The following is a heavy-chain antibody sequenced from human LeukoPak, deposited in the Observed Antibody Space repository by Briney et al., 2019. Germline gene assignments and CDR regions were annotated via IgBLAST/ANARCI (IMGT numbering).Heavy chain of an antibody. CDR3: ARERWGYCSSTSCPHNNWFDP. Sequence: SVKVSCKASGGTFSSYAISWVRQAPGQGLEWMGRIIPILGIANYAQKFQGRVTITADKSTSTAYMELSSLRSEDTAVYYCARERWGYCSSTSCPHNNWFDPWGQGTLVTVSS. D-gene: IGHD2-2*01. CDR2: IIPILGIA. CDR1: GGTFSSYA. J-gene: IGHJ5*02. V-gene: IGHV1-69*04.